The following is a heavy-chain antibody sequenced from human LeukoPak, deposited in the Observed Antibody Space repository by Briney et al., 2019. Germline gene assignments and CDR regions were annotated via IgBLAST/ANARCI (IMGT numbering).Heavy chain of an antibody. Sequence: GGYLRLSCAASGLTFSNAWMSWVRQAPGKGLEWVGRIKRKSDGGTTDYAAPVKGRFTISRDDSKNTLYLQMNSLKSEDTAVYYCTTELDIRPNHYWGQGTLVTVSS. CDR3: TTELDIRPNHY. D-gene: IGHD3-22*01. CDR2: IKRKSDGGTT. V-gene: IGHV3-15*01. J-gene: IGHJ4*02. CDR1: GLTFSNAW.